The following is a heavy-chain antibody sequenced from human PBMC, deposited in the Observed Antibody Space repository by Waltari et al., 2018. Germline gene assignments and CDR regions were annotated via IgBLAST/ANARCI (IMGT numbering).Heavy chain of an antibody. CDR1: GGSISSHY. CDR2: IYYSGST. Sequence: QVQLQESGPGLVKPSETLSLTCTVSGGSISSHYWSWIRQPPGKGLEWIGYIYYSGSTNYNPSLKSRVTISVETSKNQFSLKLSSVTAADTAVYYCASSRIAARPGGRWFDPWGQGTLVTVSS. J-gene: IGHJ5*02. D-gene: IGHD6-6*01. V-gene: IGHV4-59*08. CDR3: ASSRIAARPGGRWFDP.